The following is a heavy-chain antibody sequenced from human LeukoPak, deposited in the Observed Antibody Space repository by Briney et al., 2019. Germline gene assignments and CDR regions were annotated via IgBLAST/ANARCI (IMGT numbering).Heavy chain of an antibody. CDR2: ISSGGSTI. Sequence: GGSLRLSCAASGFTFSDYYMSWIRQAPGKGLEWLSYISSGGSTIYYADSVKGRFTISRDNSKNILYLQMNSLRAEDTALYYCARVGYTDSWYSSPPFDYWGQGTLVTVSS. CDR1: GFTFSDYY. J-gene: IGHJ4*02. V-gene: IGHV3-11*04. CDR3: ARVGYTDSWYSSPPFDY. D-gene: IGHD6-13*01.